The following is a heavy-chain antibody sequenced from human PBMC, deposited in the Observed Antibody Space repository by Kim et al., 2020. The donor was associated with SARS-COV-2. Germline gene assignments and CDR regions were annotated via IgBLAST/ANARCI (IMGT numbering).Heavy chain of an antibody. CDR2: K. CDR3: AREIVSYYGMDV. D-gene: IGHD1-26*01. J-gene: IGHJ6*02. V-gene: IGHV3-30*01. Sequence: KYSADSVKSRFTISRDNSKNTLYLQMNSLRAEDTAVYYCAREIVSYYGMDVWGQGTTVTVSS.